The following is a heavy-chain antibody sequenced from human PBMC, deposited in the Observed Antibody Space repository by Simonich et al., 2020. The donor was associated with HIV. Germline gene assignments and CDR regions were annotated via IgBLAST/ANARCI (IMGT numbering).Heavy chain of an antibody. D-gene: IGHD5-12*01. CDR2: IRRSGSTI. J-gene: IGHJ6*02. CDR1: GFTFSSFE. Sequence: EVQLVESGGGLVQPGGSLRLSCSASGFTFSSFEMNWVRQGPGKGLGWVSYIRRSGSTIYYADSVKGRFTISRDNAKNSLYLQMNSLRAEDTAVYYCARGGLIVATITLDYYYYGMDVWGQGTTVTVSS. CDR3: ARGGLIVATITLDYYYYGMDV. V-gene: IGHV3-48*03.